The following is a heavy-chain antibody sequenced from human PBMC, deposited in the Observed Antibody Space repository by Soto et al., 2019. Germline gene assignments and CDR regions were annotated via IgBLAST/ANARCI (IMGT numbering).Heavy chain of an antibody. CDR3: ARDPVYWYDSSGYSSHAGAFDI. Sequence: SETLSLTCTVSGGSISSYYWSWIRQPPGKGLEWIGYIYYSGSTNYNPSLKSRVTISVDTSKNQFSLKLSSVTAADTAVYYCARDPVYWYDSSGYSSHAGAFDIWGQGTMVTVSS. V-gene: IGHV4-59*01. CDR2: IYYSGST. CDR1: GGSISSYY. J-gene: IGHJ3*02. D-gene: IGHD3-22*01.